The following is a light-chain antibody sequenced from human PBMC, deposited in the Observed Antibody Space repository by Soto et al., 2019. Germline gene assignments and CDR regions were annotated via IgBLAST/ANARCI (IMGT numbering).Light chain of an antibody. Sequence: SYELTQPPSVSVAPGQTTRITCGGTNIGSKSVHWYQQKPGQAPVLVVYDDSDRPSGIPERFSGSNSGNTATLTISRVEAGDEADYYCQVWDSSSDHWGFGGGTKHTVL. CDR3: QVWDSSSDHWG. J-gene: IGLJ3*02. V-gene: IGLV3-21*02. CDR2: DDS. CDR1: NIGSKS.